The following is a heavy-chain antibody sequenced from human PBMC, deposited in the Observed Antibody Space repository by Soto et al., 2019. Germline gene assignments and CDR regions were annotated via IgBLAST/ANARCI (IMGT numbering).Heavy chain of an antibody. D-gene: IGHD5-18*01. J-gene: IGHJ4*02. V-gene: IGHV5-51*01. Sequence: GAGCSCINYWIRRVIKKPGKGLEWMGIIYPGDSDTRYSPSFQGQVTISADKSISTAYLQWSSLKASDTAMYYCARRAEDSYGYGYWGQGTLVTVSS. CDR3: ARRAEDSYGYGY. CDR2: IYPGDSDT. CDR1: GCSCINYW.